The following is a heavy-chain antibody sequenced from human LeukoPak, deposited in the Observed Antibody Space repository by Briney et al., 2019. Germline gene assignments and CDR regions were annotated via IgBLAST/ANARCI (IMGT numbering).Heavy chain of an antibody. Sequence: GESLKISCKGSGYSFTSYWIGWVRQMPGKGLEWMGIIYPGDSDTRYSPSFQGQVTISADKSISTAYPQWSSLKASDTAMYYCARLEYSSSSGNWFDPWGQGTLVTVSS. CDR3: ARLEYSSSSGNWFDP. V-gene: IGHV5-51*01. D-gene: IGHD6-6*01. CDR1: GYSFTSYW. CDR2: IYPGDSDT. J-gene: IGHJ5*02.